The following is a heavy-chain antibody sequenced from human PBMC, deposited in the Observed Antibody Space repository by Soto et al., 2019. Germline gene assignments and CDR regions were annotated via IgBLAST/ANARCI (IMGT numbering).Heavy chain of an antibody. Sequence: RLCRACAVSGGSITSGGYYWNWIRQHPGKGLEWSSYIFYTGSTRYNSALRSRVSISVDWTKNHFSLKLTSVTAADTAVYYCERDTTLFGVALQTGFGRWGPGTLVTI. CDR1: GGSITSGGYY. CDR3: ERDTTLFGVALQTGFGR. V-gene: IGHV4-31*11. J-gene: IGHJ5*02. CDR2: IFYTGST. D-gene: IGHD3-3*01.